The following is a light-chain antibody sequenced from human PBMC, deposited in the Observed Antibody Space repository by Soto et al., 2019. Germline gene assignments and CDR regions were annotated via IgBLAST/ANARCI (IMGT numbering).Light chain of an antibody. J-gene: IGKJ1*01. CDR3: QQYNVYLGT. CDR1: QIISSW. V-gene: IGKV1-5*03. Sequence: DIQMTQSPSTLSASVGDRVTITCRASQIISSWLAWYQQKPGKAPKLLISKASSLESGVPSRFGGSGSGTEFTLTISSLQPDDFATYYCQQYNVYLGTFGQGTKVEIK. CDR2: KAS.